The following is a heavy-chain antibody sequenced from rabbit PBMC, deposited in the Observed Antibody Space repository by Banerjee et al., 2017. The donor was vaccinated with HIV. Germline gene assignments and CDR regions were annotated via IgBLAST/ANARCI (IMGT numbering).Heavy chain of an antibody. CDR2: INTSSGNT. V-gene: IGHV1S45*01. CDR1: GFSFSTKYV. J-gene: IGHJ3*01. Sequence: QEQLEESGGDLVKPEGSLTLTCTASGFSFSTKYVMCWVRQAPGKGLEWIACINTSSGNTVYANWAKGRFTISKTSSTTVTLQMTSLTAADTATYFCARDGGSGWNFGLWGQGTLVTVS. CDR3: ARDGGSGWNFGL. D-gene: IGHD1-1*01.